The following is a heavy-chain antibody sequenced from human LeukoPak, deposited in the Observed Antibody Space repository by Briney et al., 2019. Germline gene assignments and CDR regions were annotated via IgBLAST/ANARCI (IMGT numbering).Heavy chain of an antibody. D-gene: IGHD5-18*01. CDR3: AKAGNSYGDRFDY. V-gene: IGHV3-23*01. Sequence: GGSLRLSCAASGFTFSSYAMSWVRQAPGMGLEWVSAISGSGATTFYADSVRGRFAISRDNSKSTLYLQINSLSAEDTAVYYCAKAGNSYGDRFDYWGQGTLVTVSS. J-gene: IGHJ4*02. CDR2: ISGSGATT. CDR1: GFTFSSYA.